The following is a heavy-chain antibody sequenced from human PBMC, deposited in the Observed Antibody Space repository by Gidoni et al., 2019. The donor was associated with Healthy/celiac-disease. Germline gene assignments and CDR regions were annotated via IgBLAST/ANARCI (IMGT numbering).Heavy chain of an antibody. CDR2: ISYDGSNK. Sequence: QVQLVESGGGVVQPGRSLRLSCAASGFTFSSYAMHWVRQAPGKGLEWVAVISYDGSNKYYADSVKGRFTISRDNSKNTLYLQMNSLRAEDTAVYYCARGDLGGGQGYWGQGTLVTVSS. CDR3: ARGDLGGGQGY. D-gene: IGHD2-15*01. CDR1: GFTFSSYA. V-gene: IGHV3-30-3*01. J-gene: IGHJ4*02.